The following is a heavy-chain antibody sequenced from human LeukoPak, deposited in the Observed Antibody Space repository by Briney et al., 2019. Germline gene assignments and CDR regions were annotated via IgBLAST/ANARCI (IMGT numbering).Heavy chain of an antibody. J-gene: IGHJ4*02. D-gene: IGHD2-15*01. CDR3: ARDHDYCSGGSCYRPFDY. CDR1: GYTFTSYA. Sequence: ASVKVSCKASGYTFTSYAISWVRQAPGQGLEWMGGIIPIFGTANYAQKFQGRVTITADESTSTAYMELSSLRSEDTAVYYCARDHDYCSGGSCYRPFDYWGQGTLVTVSS. CDR2: IIPIFGTA. V-gene: IGHV1-69*13.